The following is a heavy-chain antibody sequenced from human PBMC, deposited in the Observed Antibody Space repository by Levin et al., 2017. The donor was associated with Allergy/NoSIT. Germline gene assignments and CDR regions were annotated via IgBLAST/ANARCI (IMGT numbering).Heavy chain of an antibody. D-gene: IGHD3-22*01. J-gene: IGHJ4*02. Sequence: PGGSLRLSCTASGFTFGDYAMSWFRQAPGKGLEWVGFIRSKAYGGTTEYAASVKGRFTISRDDSKSIAYLQMNSLKTEDTAVYYCTREKVATRINYYDSSGYYADYWGQGTLVTVSS. CDR2: IRSKAYGGTT. CDR1: GFTFGDYA. CDR3: TREKVATRINYYDSSGYYADY. V-gene: IGHV3-49*03.